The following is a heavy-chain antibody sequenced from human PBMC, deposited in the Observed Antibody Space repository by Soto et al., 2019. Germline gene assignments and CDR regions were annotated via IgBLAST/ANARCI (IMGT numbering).Heavy chain of an antibody. D-gene: IGHD3-10*01. CDR1: GDSVSSDITS. CDR2: TYYRSKWFH. V-gene: IGHV6-1*01. CDR3: ARGNALDV. Sequence: QGQLQQSGPGLVKLSQTLSLTRAISGDSVSSDITSWNWIRQSPSRGLEWLGRTYYRSKWFHDYAASVKSRITINPDTSKNQFSLELNSMTPEDTAVYYCARGNALDVWGQGTVVTVSS. J-gene: IGHJ3*01.